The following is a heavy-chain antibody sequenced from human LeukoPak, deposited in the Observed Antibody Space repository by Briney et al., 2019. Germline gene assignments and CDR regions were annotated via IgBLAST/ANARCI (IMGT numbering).Heavy chain of an antibody. V-gene: IGHV3-64*01. D-gene: IGHD3-22*01. CDR2: ISSNGGST. Sequence: GGSLRLSCAASGFTFSSYEMNWVRQAPGKGLEYVSAISSNGGSTYYANSVKGRFTISRDNSKNTLYLQMGSLRAEDMAVYYCARESYYDSSGFDDAFDIWGQGTMVTVSS. J-gene: IGHJ3*02. CDR3: ARESYYDSSGFDDAFDI. CDR1: GFTFSSYE.